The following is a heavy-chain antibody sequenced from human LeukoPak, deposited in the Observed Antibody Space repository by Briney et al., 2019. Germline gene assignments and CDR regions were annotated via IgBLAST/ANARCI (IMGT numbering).Heavy chain of an antibody. CDR1: GFTVSSNY. CDR3: AKDRGVWYYFDY. J-gene: IGHJ4*02. D-gene: IGHD2-21*02. V-gene: IGHV3-23*01. Sequence: GGSLRLSCAASGFTVSSNYMSWVRQAPGKGLEWVSAISGSGGSTYYADSVEGRFTISRDNSKNTLYLQMNSLRAEDTAVYYCAKDRGVWYYFDYWGQGTLVTVSS. CDR2: ISGSGGST.